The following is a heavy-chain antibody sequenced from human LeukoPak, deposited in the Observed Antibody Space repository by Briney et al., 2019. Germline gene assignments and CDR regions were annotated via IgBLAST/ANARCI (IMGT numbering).Heavy chain of an antibody. J-gene: IGHJ5*02. V-gene: IGHV1-8*03. Sequence: ASVKVSCKASGYTFTSYDINWVRQATGQGLQWIGWMNPNSGHTGYAQKFQGRVTITRNTSISTAYMELNSLRSEDTAVYYCARGRASAGGYSGYDWGDWFDPWGQGTLVTVSS. D-gene: IGHD5-12*01. CDR2: MNPNSGHT. CDR3: ARGRASAGGYSGYDWGDWFDP. CDR1: GYTFTSYD.